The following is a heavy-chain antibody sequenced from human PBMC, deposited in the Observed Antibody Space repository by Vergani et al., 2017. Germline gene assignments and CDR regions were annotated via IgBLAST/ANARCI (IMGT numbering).Heavy chain of an antibody. V-gene: IGHV1-18*01. CDR1: GGTFSSYG. Sequence: QVQLVQSGAEVKKPGSSVKVSCKASGGTFSSYGISWVRQAPGQGLEWMGWISAYNGNTNYAQKLQGRVTMTTDTSTSTAYMELRSLRSDDTAVYYCARDSISGRNRPAHFDYWGQGTLVTVSS. CDR3: ARDSISGRNRPAHFDY. CDR2: ISAYNGNT. D-gene: IGHD3-10*01. J-gene: IGHJ4*02.